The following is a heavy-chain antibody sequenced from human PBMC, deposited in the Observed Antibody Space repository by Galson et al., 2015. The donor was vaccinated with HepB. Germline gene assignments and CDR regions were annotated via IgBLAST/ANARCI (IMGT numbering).Heavy chain of an antibody. V-gene: IGHV3-30*03. Sequence: SLRLSCAASGFTFSTYGMHWVRQAPGKGLEWVALISYHGSNKYYADSVKGRFTISRDNPKNTLHPQMNSLRAEDTAVYYCAIGGRWQLTDPHFDYWGQGTLVTVSS. CDR1: GFTFSTYG. CDR3: AIGGRWQLTDPHFDY. CDR2: ISYHGSNK. D-gene: IGHD2-15*01. J-gene: IGHJ4*02.